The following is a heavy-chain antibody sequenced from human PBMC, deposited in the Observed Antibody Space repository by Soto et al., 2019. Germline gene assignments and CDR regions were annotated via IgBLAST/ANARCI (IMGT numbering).Heavy chain of an antibody. V-gene: IGHV3-7*01. CDR1: GFTFSSYW. J-gene: IGHJ3*02. CDR2: IKQDGSEK. D-gene: IGHD3-3*01. CDR3: ASGITIFGVADLDDAFDS. Sequence: GGSLRLSCAASGFTFSSYWMSWVRQAPGKGLEWVANIKQDGSEKYYVDSVKGRFTISRDNAKNSLYLQMNSLRAEDTAVYYCASGITIFGVADLDDAFDSWAQGTMVTFSS.